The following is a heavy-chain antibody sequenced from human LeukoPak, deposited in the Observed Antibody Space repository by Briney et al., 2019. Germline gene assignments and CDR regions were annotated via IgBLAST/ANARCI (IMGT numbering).Heavy chain of an antibody. CDR3: ARGGYSFDY. V-gene: IGHV3-7*01. CDR2: LHADGVEQ. J-gene: IGHJ4*02. Sequence: GGSLRLSCAASGFSLSGYWMAWVRQAPGKGLEWVARLHADGVEQNYVDSVTGRFTMSRDNAKNSLDLQMNSLRVEDTAVYYCARGGYSFDYLGQGTLVAVSS. D-gene: IGHD5-18*01. CDR1: GFSLSGYW.